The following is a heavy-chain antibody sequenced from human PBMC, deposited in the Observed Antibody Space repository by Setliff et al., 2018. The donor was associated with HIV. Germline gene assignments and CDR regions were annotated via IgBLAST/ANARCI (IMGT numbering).Heavy chain of an antibody. Sequence: ASVKVSCQASGYTCNNYGISWVRQAPGQGLEWMGWINTHSGYTNYAQNVQGRVTVTMDTSTSTAYMELRSLKSDDTAVYYCARGKTWLRFLDYWGQGTLVTVSS. D-gene: IGHD5-12*01. J-gene: IGHJ4*02. V-gene: IGHV1-18*01. CDR1: GYTCNNYG. CDR2: INTHSGYT. CDR3: ARGKTWLRFLDY.